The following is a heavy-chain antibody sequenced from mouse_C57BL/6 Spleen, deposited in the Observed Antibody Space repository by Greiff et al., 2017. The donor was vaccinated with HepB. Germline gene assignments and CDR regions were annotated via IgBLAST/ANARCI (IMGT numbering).Heavy chain of an antibody. J-gene: IGHJ1*03. CDR2: IYPGSGNT. CDR3: AREFYDGYFWYFDV. CDR1: GYSFTSYY. D-gene: IGHD2-3*01. V-gene: IGHV1-66*01. Sequence: LVESGPELVKPGASVKISCKASGYSFTSYYIHWVKQRPGQGLEWIGWIYPGSGNTKYNEKFKGKATLTADTSSSTAYMQLSSLTSEDSAVYYCAREFYDGYFWYFDVWGTGTTVTVSS.